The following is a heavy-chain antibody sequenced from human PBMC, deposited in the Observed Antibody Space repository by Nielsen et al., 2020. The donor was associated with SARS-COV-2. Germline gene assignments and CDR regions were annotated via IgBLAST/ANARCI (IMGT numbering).Heavy chain of an antibody. CDR1: GYTFTYYY. Sequence: ASVKVSCKASGYTFTYYYIHWVRQAPGQGLEWMGRINPYSGGTNYAQKFQGTVTMTRDASISTVYMELTSDDTAVYDCARARATIFGLVMSYGMDVWGQGTKVAVSS. CDR3: ARARATIFGLVMSYGMDV. CDR2: INPYSGGT. J-gene: IGHJ6*02. V-gene: IGHV1-2*06. D-gene: IGHD3/OR15-3a*01.